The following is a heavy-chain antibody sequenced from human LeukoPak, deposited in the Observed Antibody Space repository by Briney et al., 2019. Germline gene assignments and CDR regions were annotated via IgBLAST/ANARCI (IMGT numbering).Heavy chain of an antibody. D-gene: IGHD1-20*01. CDR2: INPNSGGT. V-gene: IGHV1-2*02. J-gene: IGHJ6*04. CDR3: AINEGYNWNDVFAFDI. Sequence: ASVKVSCKASGYTFTGYYMHWVRQAPGQGLEWMGWINPNSGGTNYAQKFQGRVTMTRDTSISTAYMELSRLRSDDTAVYYCAINEGYNWNDVFAFDIWGKGTTVTVSS. CDR1: GYTFTGYY.